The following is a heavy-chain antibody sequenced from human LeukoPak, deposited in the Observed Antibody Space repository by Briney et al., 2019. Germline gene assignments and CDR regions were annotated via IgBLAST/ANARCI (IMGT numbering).Heavy chain of an antibody. CDR3: ARDNGKKYYFDY. CDR1: GLIFCDNF. J-gene: IGHJ4*02. Sequence: GGSLRLSCAASGLIFCDNFSSSIRQAPGKELEWISYISSNSKYTKYADSVKGRFTISRDNAKKSLYLQMNSLRAEDTAVYYCARDNGKKYYFDYWGQGTLVTVSS. V-gene: IGHV3-11*05. CDR2: ISSNSKYT. D-gene: IGHD4-17*01.